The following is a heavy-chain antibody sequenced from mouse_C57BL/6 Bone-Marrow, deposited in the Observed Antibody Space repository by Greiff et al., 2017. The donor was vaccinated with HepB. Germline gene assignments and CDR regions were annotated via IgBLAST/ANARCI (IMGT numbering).Heavy chain of an antibody. D-gene: IGHD1-1*01. CDR2: IDPSDSYT. CDR3: ARGVYYYLSWFAY. J-gene: IGHJ3*01. Sequence: QVQLQQPGAELVKPGASVKLSCKASGYTFTSYWMQWVKQRPGQGLEWIGEIDPSDSYTNYNQKFKGKATLTVDTSSSTAYMQLSSLTSEDSAVYYWARGVYYYLSWFAYWGQGTLVTVSA. CDR1: GYTFTSYW. V-gene: IGHV1-50*01.